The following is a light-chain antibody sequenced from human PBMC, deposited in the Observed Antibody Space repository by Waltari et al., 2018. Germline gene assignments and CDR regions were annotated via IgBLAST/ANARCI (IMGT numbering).Light chain of an antibody. Sequence: DIVMTQSPDSLAVSLGERATINCKSSQTILYTSNNKNYLAWYQHKPGQPPKLLIYWASTREYGVPARFSGSGSGTDFTLTISSLQAEDVALYYCQQYYSTPQTFGQGTKVEIK. V-gene: IGKV4-1*01. J-gene: IGKJ1*01. CDR3: QQYYSTPQT. CDR1: QTILYTSNNKNY. CDR2: WAS.